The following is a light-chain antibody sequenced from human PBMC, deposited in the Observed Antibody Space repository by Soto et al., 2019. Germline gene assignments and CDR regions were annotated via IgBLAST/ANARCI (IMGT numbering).Light chain of an antibody. V-gene: IGKV1-5*03. Sequence: DIQVIQFTSTVSECLRYTAHITYPYSQSITSSLAWYHQKPGKAPKLLIYKASSLESGVPSRFSGSGSGTEFTLTISSLQTDDFATYYCKQYNSYSRTFGKGPMVGIK. CDR1: QSITSS. J-gene: IGKJ1*01. CDR3: KQYNSYSRT. CDR2: KAS.